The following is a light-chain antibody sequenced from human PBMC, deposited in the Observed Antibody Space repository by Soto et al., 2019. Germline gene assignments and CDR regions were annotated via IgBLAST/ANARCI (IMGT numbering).Light chain of an antibody. V-gene: IGLV1-40*01. CDR1: SSNIGAGYD. J-gene: IGLJ2*01. CDR3: QSYDSSLSGFVV. Sequence: QLVLTQPPSVSGAPGQRVTISCTGSSSNIGAGYDVHWYQQLPGTAPKLLIYGNSNRPSGVPDRFPGSKSGTSASLAITGLQAEDEADYYCQSYDSSLSGFVVFGGGTKLTVL. CDR2: GNS.